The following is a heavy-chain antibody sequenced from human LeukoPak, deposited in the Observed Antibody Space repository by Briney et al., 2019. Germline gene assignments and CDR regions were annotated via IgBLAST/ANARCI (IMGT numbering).Heavy chain of an antibody. V-gene: IGHV3-7*01. Sequence: PGGSLRLSCAASGFTFSSDWMGWVRQAPGKGLEWVAALKQDGSAKYYLDSVKGRFTISRDNAKNSLYLQMNSLRAEDTAVYYCARYGNLGYWGQGTLVTVSS. CDR3: ARYGNLGY. CDR2: LKQDGSAK. D-gene: IGHD1-26*01. CDR1: GFTFSSDW. J-gene: IGHJ4*02.